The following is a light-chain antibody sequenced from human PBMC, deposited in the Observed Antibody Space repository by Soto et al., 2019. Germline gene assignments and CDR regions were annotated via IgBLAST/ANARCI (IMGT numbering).Light chain of an antibody. CDR2: KVS. V-gene: IGKV2-24*01. CDR3: MQATHYRPYT. J-gene: IGKJ2*01. CDR1: QSLVHSDGNTY. Sequence: DIVLTQTPLSSPVTLGQPASISCRSSQSLVHSDGNTYLSWFHQRPGQPPRLLIDKVSNRFSGVPDRFRGSGAGTDFTLKISRVEAEDVGIYFCMQATHYRPYTFGQGTKLEIK.